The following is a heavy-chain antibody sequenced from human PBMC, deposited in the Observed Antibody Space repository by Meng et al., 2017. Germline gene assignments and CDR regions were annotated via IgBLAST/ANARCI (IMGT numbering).Heavy chain of an antibody. J-gene: IGHJ4*02. V-gene: IGHV3-48*03. D-gene: IGHD1-1*01. CDR3: ARDVGLHEPWKLDY. CDR1: GFTFSSYE. CDR2: ISSSGSTI. Sequence: GESLKISCAASGFTFSSYEMNWVRQAPGKGLEWVSYISSSGSTIYYADSVKGRFTISRDNAKNSLYLQMNSLRAEDTAVYYCARDVGLHEPWKLDYWGQGTLVTVSS.